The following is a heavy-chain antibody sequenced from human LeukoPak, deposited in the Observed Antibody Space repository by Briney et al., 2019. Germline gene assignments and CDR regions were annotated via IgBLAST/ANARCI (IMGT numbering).Heavy chain of an antibody. CDR2: INPSGGST. CDR3: ARSVYCSGGSCYPSGYYYYMDV. D-gene: IGHD2-15*01. J-gene: IGHJ6*03. V-gene: IGHV1-46*01. CDR1: GYTFTSYY. Sequence: ASVKVSCKASGYTFTSYYMHWVRQAPGQGLEWMGIINPSGGSTSYAQKFQGRVTMTRDTSTSTVYMELSSLRSEDTAVYYCARSVYCSGGSCYPSGYYYYMDVWGKGTTVTISS.